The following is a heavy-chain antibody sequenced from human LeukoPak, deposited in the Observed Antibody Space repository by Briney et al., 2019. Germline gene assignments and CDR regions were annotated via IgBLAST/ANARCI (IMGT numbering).Heavy chain of an antibody. Sequence: GGSLRLSCAASGFTFSSFCMIWVRQAPGKGLEWVSSITRSSSYIYYADSVKGRFTISRDNAENSLYLQMNSLRAEDTAVYYCARQGGITMVRGVIRYYYYMDVWGKGTTVTISS. D-gene: IGHD3-10*01. V-gene: IGHV3-21*01. CDR1: GFTFSSFC. CDR3: ARQGGITMVRGVIRYYYYMDV. CDR2: ITRSSSYI. J-gene: IGHJ6*03.